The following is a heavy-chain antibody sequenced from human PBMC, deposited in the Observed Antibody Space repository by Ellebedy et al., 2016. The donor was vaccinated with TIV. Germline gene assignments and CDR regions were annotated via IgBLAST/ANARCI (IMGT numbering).Heavy chain of an antibody. V-gene: IGHV4-4*02. CDR3: ARAANYYDSSGYYSGAFDI. D-gene: IGHD3-22*01. CDR1: GGSISSSNW. Sequence: SETMSLTCAVSGGSISSSNWWSWVRPPPGKGLEWIGEIYHSGSTNYNPSLKSRVTISVDKSKNQFSLKLSSVTAADTAVYYCARAANYYDSSGYYSGAFDIWGQGTMVTVSS. J-gene: IGHJ3*02. CDR2: IYHSGST.